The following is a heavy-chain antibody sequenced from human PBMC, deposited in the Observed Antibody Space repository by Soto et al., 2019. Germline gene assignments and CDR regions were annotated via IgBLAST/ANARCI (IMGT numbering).Heavy chain of an antibody. J-gene: IGHJ2*01. CDR2: ISAYNGNT. V-gene: IGHV1-18*01. CDR1: GYTFTSYG. Sequence: ASVKVSCKASGYTFTSYGISWVRQAPGQGLEWMGWISAYNGNTNYAQKLQGRVTMTTDTSTSTAYMELRSLRSDDTAVYYCARFKVFSQLLPSYWYFDLWGRGTLVTVSS. D-gene: IGHD2-2*01. CDR3: ARFKVFSQLLPSYWYFDL.